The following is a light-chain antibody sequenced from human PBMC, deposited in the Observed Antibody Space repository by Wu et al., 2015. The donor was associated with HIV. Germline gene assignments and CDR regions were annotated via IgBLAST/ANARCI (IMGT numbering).Light chain of an antibody. V-gene: IGKV3-20*01. J-gene: IGKJ3*01. CDR3: QQYSSAPFT. CDR2: AAS. CDR1: QSVTSGS. Sequence: EVVLTQTPGTLSVSPGERVALSCRASQSVTSGSLAWYQQKLGQAPRLLIFAASSRATGIPDRFSGSGSGTDFTLSISRLEPEDFAAYYCQQYSSAPFTFGPGTKVDLK.